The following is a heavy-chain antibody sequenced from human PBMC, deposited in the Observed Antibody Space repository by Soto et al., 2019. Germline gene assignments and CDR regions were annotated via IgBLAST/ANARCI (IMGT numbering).Heavy chain of an antibody. J-gene: IGHJ6*02. CDR3: ARVPFFSLAAAGNLINYGMDV. V-gene: IGHV4-59*01. CDR1: GGSISSYY. Sequence: PSETLSLTCTVSGGSISSYYWSWIRQPPGKGLEWIGYIYYSGSTNYNPSLKSRVTISVDTSKNQFSLKLSSVTAADTAVYYCARVPFFSLAAAGNLINYGMDVWGQGTTVTVSS. D-gene: IGHD6-13*01. CDR2: IYYSGST.